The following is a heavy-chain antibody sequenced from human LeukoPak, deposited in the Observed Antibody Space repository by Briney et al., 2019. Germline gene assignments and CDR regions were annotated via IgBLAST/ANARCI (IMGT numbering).Heavy chain of an antibody. Sequence: RSGGSLRLSCAASGFAFNAYWMHWVRQAPGKGLVWLSRISSDGSITIYADSVKGRFTISRDNGMNALYLQMNSLRAEDTAVYYCAREGRDYRYEYWGQGSLVTVSS. V-gene: IGHV3-74*01. CDR2: ISSDGSIT. D-gene: IGHD3-10*01. J-gene: IGHJ4*02. CDR1: GFAFNAYW. CDR3: AREGRDYRYEY.